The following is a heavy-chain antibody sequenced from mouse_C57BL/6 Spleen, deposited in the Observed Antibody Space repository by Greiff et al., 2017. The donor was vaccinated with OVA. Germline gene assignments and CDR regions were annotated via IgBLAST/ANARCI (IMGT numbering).Heavy chain of an antibody. Sequence: QVQLQQPGAELVKPGASVKLSCKASGYTFTSYWMHWVKQRPGRGLEWIGRIDPNSGGTKYNEKFKIKATLTVDKHSSPAYMQLSRRTSEDSAVYYCAREEYYFGSSCYFEVWGTGTTVTGSS. CDR1: GYTFTSYW. D-gene: IGHD1-1*01. CDR2: IDPNSGGT. V-gene: IGHV1-72*01. CDR3: AREEYYFGSSCYFEV. J-gene: IGHJ1*03.